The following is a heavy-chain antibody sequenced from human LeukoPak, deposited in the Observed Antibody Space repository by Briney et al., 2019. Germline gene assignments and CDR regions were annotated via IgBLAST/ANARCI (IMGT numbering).Heavy chain of an antibody. V-gene: IGHV3-53*01. J-gene: IGHJ4*02. CDR2: IYSGGST. D-gene: IGHD5-18*01. Sequence: TGGSLRLSCAASGFTVSSNYMSWVRQAPGKELEWVSVIYSGGSTYYADSVKGRFTISRDNSKNTLYLQMNSLRAEDTAVYYCARDPSVDTAGYWGQGTLVTVSS. CDR3: ARDPSVDTAGY. CDR1: GFTVSSNY.